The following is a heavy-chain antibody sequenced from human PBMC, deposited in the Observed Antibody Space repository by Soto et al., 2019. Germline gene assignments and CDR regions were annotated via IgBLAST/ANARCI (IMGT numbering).Heavy chain of an antibody. CDR3: VRDGTKTLRDWFDP. J-gene: IGHJ5*02. CDR2: IYATGTT. V-gene: IGHV4-4*07. Sequence: SETLSLTCTVSGASISGFYWSWIRKSAGKGLEWIGRIYATGTTGYNPSLKSRVMMSVDTSKKQFSLKLRSVTAADTAVYYCVRDGTKTLRDWFDPWGQGISVTVSS. CDR1: GASISGFY. D-gene: IGHD1-1*01.